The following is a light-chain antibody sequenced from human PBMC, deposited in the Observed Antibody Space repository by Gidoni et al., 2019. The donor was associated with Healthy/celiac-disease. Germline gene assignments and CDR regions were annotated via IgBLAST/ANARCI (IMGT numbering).Light chain of an antibody. V-gene: IGKV1-27*01. CDR2: AAS. CDR1: QGISNY. CDR3: QKYNS. Sequence: DIQMTQSPSSLSASVGDRVTITCRASQGISNYLAWYQQKPGKVPKLLIYAASTLQSGVPSRFSGSGSGTDFTLTINSLQPEDVATYYCQKYNSFGPGTKVDIK. J-gene: IGKJ3*01.